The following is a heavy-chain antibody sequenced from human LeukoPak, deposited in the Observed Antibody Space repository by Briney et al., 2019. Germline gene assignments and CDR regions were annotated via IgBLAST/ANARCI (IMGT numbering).Heavy chain of an antibody. CDR2: IYYSGST. Sequence: PSETLSLTCTVSGGSISSYYWSWIRQPPGKGLEWIGYIYYSGSTNYNPSLKSRVTISVDTSKNQFSLKLSSVTAADTAVYYCAGTYSSSWSGKYFDYWGQGTLVTVSS. D-gene: IGHD6-13*01. V-gene: IGHV4-59*08. CDR3: AGTYSSSWSGKYFDY. J-gene: IGHJ4*02. CDR1: GGSISSYY.